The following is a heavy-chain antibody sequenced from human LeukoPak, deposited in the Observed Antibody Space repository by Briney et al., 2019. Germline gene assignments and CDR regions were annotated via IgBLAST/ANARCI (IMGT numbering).Heavy chain of an antibody. CDR3: AKDMGDILTGPYGH. V-gene: IGHV3-9*01. J-gene: IGHJ4*02. D-gene: IGHD3-9*01. Sequence: GRSLRLSCAASGFTFDDYAMHWVRQAPGKGLEWVSGISWNSGSIGYADSVKGRFTISRDNAKNSLYLQMNSLRAEDTALYYCAKDMGDILTGPYGHWGQGTLVTVSS. CDR2: ISWNSGSI. CDR1: GFTFDDYA.